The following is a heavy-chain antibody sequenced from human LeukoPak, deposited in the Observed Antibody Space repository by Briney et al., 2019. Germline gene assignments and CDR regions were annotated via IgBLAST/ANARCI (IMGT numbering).Heavy chain of an antibody. J-gene: IGHJ5*02. D-gene: IGHD6-19*01. CDR2: ISGSSANA. CDR3: ATTPSSGWYWFDP. CDR1: GFTFSSYA. Sequence: LPGGSLRLSCAASGFTFSSYAISWVRQAPGKGLEWVSHISGSSANAYYADSVKGRFIISRDNSKTTLYLQMNSLRAEDTAVYYCATTPSSGWYWFDPWGQGTLVTVSS. V-gene: IGHV3-23*01.